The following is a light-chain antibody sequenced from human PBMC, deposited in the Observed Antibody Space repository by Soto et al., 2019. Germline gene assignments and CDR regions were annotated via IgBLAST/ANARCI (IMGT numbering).Light chain of an antibody. Sequence: QSVLTQPASVSGSPGQSITISCTGTSSDISGYYYVSWYQHHPGKAPKLLIYQVTNRPSRVSNRFSGSKSGNTASLTISGLQADDEADYYCTSYSSSDIFYVFGTGTKLTVL. CDR3: TSYSSSDIFYV. CDR1: SSDISGYYY. CDR2: QVT. J-gene: IGLJ1*01. V-gene: IGLV2-14*01.